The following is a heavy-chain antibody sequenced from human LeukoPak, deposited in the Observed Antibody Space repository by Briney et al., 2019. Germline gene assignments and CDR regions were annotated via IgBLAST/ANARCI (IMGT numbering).Heavy chain of an antibody. V-gene: IGHV3-23*01. CDR2: INGNGDNT. CDR3: AKAPYYQPVDY. J-gene: IGHJ4*02. Sequence: GGSLRLSCAASGFTFSSYAMSWVRQAPGKGLEWVSGINGNGDNTYYADSVKGRFTISSDNSKNTLYLQMNSLRAEDTAVYYCAKAPYYQPVDYWGQGTLVTVSS. CDR1: GFTFSSYA. D-gene: IGHD2-2*01.